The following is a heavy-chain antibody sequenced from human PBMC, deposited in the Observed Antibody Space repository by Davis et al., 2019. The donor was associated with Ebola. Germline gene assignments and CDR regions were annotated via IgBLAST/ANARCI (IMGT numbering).Heavy chain of an antibody. CDR3: ASVGLELRYFQH. CDR1: GGSFSGYY. CDR2: IYYSGST. D-gene: IGHD1-7*01. V-gene: IGHV4-34*01. Sequence: PSETLSLTCAVYGGSFSGYYWSWIRQPPGKGLEWIGSIYYSGSTYYNPSLKSRVTISVDTSKNQFSLKLSSVTAADTAVYYCASVGLELRYFQHWGQGTLVTVSS. J-gene: IGHJ1*01.